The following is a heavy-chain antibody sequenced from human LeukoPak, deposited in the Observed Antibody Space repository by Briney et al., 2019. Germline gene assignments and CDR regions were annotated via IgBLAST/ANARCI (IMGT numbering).Heavy chain of an antibody. D-gene: IGHD2-2*01. Sequence: SETLSLTCTVSGGSISSYYWSWIRQPPGKGLEWIGYIYYSGSTNYNPSLKSRVTISVDTSKNQFSLKLSSVTAADTAVYYCARHDQHQPYGGIWGQGTMVTVSS. J-gene: IGHJ3*02. CDR1: GGSISSYY. V-gene: IGHV4-59*08. CDR3: ARHDQHQPYGGI. CDR2: IYYSGST.